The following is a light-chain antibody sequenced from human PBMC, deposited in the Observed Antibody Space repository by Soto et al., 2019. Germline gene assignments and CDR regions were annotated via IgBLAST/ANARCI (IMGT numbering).Light chain of an antibody. CDR2: EVT. Sequence: QSVLTQPASVSGSPGQSITISCTGTSSDVGGYNYVSWYQQHPGKAPKLLIYEVTNRPSGVSNRFSGSKSGDTASLTIPGLQAEDEADYYCSSFTATTARDARVFGGGTKLTVL. V-gene: IGLV2-14*01. CDR3: SSFTATTARDARV. J-gene: IGLJ3*02. CDR1: SSDVGGYNY.